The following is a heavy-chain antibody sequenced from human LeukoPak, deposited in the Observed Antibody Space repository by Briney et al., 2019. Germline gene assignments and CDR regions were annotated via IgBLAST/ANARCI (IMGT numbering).Heavy chain of an antibody. J-gene: IGHJ6*02. V-gene: IGHV3-23*01. CDR1: GFSFSIYA. Sequence: GGSLRLSCAASGFSFSIYAMNWVRQAPGKGLEWVSGIVGGGDNTYYADSVKGRFTISRDNSKNTLYLQMNSLRVEDTAVFYCAKGMSGEPSFYGMDVWGQGTTVTVSS. D-gene: IGHD1-14*01. CDR3: AKGMSGEPSFYGMDV. CDR2: IVGGGDNT.